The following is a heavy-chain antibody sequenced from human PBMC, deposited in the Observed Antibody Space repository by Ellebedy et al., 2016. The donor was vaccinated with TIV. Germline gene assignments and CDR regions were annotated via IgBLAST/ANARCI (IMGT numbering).Heavy chain of an antibody. CDR1: GFTFSGYY. D-gene: IGHD3-9*01. CDR2: INTDGSSA. J-gene: IGHJ4*02. V-gene: IGHV3-74*01. CDR3: TRESIRYFDWDY. Sequence: ETLSLTCEVSGFTFSGYYMHWVRQVPGKGPEWVARINTDGSSASYADSVEGRFTISRDNARKTLVLKGESRTAEDTAVYYCTRESIRYFDWDYWGQGTLVSVSS.